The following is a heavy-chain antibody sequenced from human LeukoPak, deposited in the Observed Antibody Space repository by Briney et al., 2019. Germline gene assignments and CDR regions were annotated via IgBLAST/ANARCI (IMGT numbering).Heavy chain of an antibody. J-gene: IGHJ4*02. V-gene: IGHV4-39*01. CDR2: IYYSGST. D-gene: IGHD2-2*01. CDR3: ARHDRRGYCSSTSCHRRYYFDY. CDR1: GGSISSSSYY. Sequence: PSETLSLTCTVSGGSISSSSYYWGWIRQPPGKGLEWIGSIYYSGSTYYNPSLKSRVTISVDTSKNQFSLKLSSVTAADTAVYYCARHDRRGYCSSTSCHRRYYFDYWGQGTLDTVSS.